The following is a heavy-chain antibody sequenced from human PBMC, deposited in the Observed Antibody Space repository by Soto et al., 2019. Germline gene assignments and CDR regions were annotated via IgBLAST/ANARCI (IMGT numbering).Heavy chain of an antibody. J-gene: IGHJ4*02. D-gene: IGHD2-8*01. CDR2: IKSETDGETT. Sequence: EVQLVESGGGFVKPGGSLRVSCAASGFAFSNAWMSWVRQAPGKGLEWVGRIKSETDGETTDYVAPVKGRFTISRDDSKNTRNRQINSLKTEDTAVYYFTTDLNGVFDYWGGGPLVTVSS. CDR1: GFAFSNAW. V-gene: IGHV3-15*01. CDR3: TTDLNGVFDY.